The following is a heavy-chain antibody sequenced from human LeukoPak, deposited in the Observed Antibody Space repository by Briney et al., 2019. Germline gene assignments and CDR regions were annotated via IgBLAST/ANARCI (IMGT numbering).Heavy chain of an antibody. CDR3: ARGYSGYDSYYYYGMDV. CDR1: GFTVSSNY. D-gene: IGHD5-12*01. J-gene: IGHJ6*02. V-gene: IGHV3-53*01. CDR2: IYSGGST. Sequence: GGSLRLSCAASGFTVSSNYMSWVRQAPGKGLEWVSVIYSGGSTYYADSVKGRFTISRDNSKNTLYLQMNSLRAEDTAVYYCARGYSGYDSYYYYGMDVWGQGTTVTVSS.